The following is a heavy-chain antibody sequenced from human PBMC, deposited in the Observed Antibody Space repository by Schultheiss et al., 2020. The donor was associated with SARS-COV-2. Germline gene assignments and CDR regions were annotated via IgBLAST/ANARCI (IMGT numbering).Heavy chain of an antibody. V-gene: IGHV4-59*08. J-gene: IGHJ6*02. D-gene: IGHD3-16*01. CDR3: ARHGGSNYVVAYYYGMDV. CDR1: GGSISSYY. Sequence: SQTLSLTCTVSGGSISSYYWSWIRQPPGKGLEWIGYIFYSGSTNYNPSLKSRVTISVDTSNIQFSLKLSSVTAADTAVYYCARHGGSNYVVAYYYGMDVWGQGTTVTVSS. CDR2: IFYSGST.